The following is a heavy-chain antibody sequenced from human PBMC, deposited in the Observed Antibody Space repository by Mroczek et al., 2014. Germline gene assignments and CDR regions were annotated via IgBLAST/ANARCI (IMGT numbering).Heavy chain of an antibody. V-gene: IGHV3-30-3*01. CDR2: ISYDGSNK. CDR3: ARVVVVVPAAIPRVAAAGTGYFDL. J-gene: IGHJ2*01. Sequence: QVQLAGSRGEGLVQPGGSLRLSCAASGFTFSSYAMHWVRQAPGKGLEWVAVISYDGSNKYYADPVKGRFTISRDNSKNTLYLQMNSLRAEDTAVYYCARVVVVVPAAIPRVAAAGTGYFDLWGRGTLVTVSS. D-gene: IGHD2-2*02. CDR1: GFTFSSYA.